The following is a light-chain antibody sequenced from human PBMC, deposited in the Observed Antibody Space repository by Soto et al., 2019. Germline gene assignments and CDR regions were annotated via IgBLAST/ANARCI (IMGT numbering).Light chain of an antibody. V-gene: IGKV3-20*01. Sequence: EIVLTQSPGTLSLSPGQGATLSCRASQHISSTFLAWYQQKPGQAPRLLIFAASSRATGIPDRFSGSASGTDFTLSISRLEPEDSAVYYCQQYGRSPRMFGQGTKVEIK. CDR1: QHISSTF. CDR2: AAS. CDR3: QQYGRSPRM. J-gene: IGKJ1*01.